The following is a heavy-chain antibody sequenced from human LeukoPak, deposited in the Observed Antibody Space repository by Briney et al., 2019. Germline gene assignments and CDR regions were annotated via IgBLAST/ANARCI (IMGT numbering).Heavy chain of an antibody. V-gene: IGHV3-11*04. CDR3: ARAPDYSNYVYYYYMDV. CDR1: GFTFSDYY. D-gene: IGHD4-11*01. J-gene: IGHJ6*03. Sequence: GGSLRLSCAVSGFTFSDYYMSWIRQAPGKRLEWVSHISSSGSTMFYADSVKGRFTISRDNAKNSLYLQMNSLRAEDTAVYYCARAPDYSNYVYYYYMDVWGKGTTVTVSS. CDR2: ISSSGSTM.